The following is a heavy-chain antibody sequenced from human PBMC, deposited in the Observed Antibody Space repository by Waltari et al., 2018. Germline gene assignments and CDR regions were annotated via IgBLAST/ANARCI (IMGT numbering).Heavy chain of an antibody. J-gene: IGHJ5*02. V-gene: IGHV1-46*01. Sequence: QVQLVQSGAEVKKPGASVKVSCKASGNHFTSYYVHWVRQAPGQGLEWMGLINPRGGTTTYAQQFQGRVTMTGDTSTSRVYMELSSLRSEDTAVYYCAIYSSGWYPWGQGTLVTVSS. D-gene: IGHD6-19*01. CDR1: GNHFTSYY. CDR2: INPRGGTT. CDR3: AIYSSGWYP.